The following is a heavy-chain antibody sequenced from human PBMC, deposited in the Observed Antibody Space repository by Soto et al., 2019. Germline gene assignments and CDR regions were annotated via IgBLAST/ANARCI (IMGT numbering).Heavy chain of an antibody. CDR2: INAGNGNT. Sequence: QVQLVQSGAEVKKPGASVKVSCKASGYTFTSYAMHWVRQAPGQRLEWMGWINAGNGNTKYSQKFQGRVTITRDTSASTAYMELSSLRSEDTVVYYCARGSTAAAAYYYYYYMDVWGKGTTVTVSS. CDR1: GYTFTSYA. CDR3: ARGSTAAAAYYYYYYMDV. D-gene: IGHD6-13*01. J-gene: IGHJ6*03. V-gene: IGHV1-3*01.